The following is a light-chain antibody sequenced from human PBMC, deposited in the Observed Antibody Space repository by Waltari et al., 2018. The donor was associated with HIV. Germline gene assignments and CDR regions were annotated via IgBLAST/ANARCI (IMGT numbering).Light chain of an antibody. CDR2: WDN. J-gene: IGLJ3*02. Sequence: QSVLTQPPSASGTPGQRVTIYCSGSNSNIGINYVYWYQQLPGTAPKLLIYWDNQRPSGVPGRFSGSKSGTSASLAISGLRSEDEADYYCAAWDDSLSGRVFGGGTNLTFL. CDR1: NSNIGINY. V-gene: IGLV1-47*01. CDR3: AAWDDSLSGRV.